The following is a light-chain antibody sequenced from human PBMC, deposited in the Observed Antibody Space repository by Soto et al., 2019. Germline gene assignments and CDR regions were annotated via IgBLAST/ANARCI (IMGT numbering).Light chain of an antibody. Sequence: DIQMTQSPSSLSASVGDRVTITCRASESISTYLNWYQQKPGKAPNLLILAASSLESGVPSRFSGSGSGTEFTLTISSLQPDDFATYYCQQYNTFWTFGQGTKVDIK. CDR3: QQYNTFWT. CDR2: AAS. CDR1: ESISTY. V-gene: IGKV1-5*01. J-gene: IGKJ1*01.